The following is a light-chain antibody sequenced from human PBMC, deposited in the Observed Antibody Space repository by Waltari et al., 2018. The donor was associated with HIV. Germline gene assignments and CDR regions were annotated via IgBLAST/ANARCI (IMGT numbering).Light chain of an antibody. Sequence: QSVLTQPPSASGTPGQRVTISCSGSPSNIGSNSVNWYQQLPGTAPRVLIYRTDQRPSGVPDRFSGSQSGASASLAISGLQSEDEAAYYCAAWDDSLNGVVFGGGTKLTVL. CDR3: AAWDDSLNGVV. V-gene: IGLV1-44*01. CDR2: RTD. J-gene: IGLJ2*01. CDR1: PSNIGSNS.